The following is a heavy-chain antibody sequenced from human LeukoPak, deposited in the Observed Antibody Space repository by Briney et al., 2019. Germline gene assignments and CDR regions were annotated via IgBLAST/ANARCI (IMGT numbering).Heavy chain of an antibody. J-gene: IGHJ3*02. CDR1: GDSISSGSHY. D-gene: IGHD6-13*01. Sequence: SETLSLTCTVSGDSISSGSHYWSWIRQHPGKGLEWIGYIYYSGSTYYNPSLKSRVTISVDTSKNQFSLKLSSVTAADTAVYYCARSIADDAFDIWGQGTMVTVSS. CDR3: ARSIADDAFDI. CDR2: IYYSGST. V-gene: IGHV4-30-4*08.